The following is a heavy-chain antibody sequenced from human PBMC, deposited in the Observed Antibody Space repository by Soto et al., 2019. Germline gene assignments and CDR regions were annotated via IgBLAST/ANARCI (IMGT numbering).Heavy chain of an antibody. CDR3: AIDSHSSGFIRPHFDWDY. Sequence: VASVKVSCKASGGTFSSYAISWVRQAPGQGLEWMGGIIPIFGTANYAQKFQGRVTITADESTSTAYMELSSLRSEDTAVYYCAIDSHSSGFIRPHFDWDYWGQGTLVTVSS. V-gene: IGHV1-69*13. J-gene: IGHJ4*02. CDR1: GGTFSSYA. CDR2: IIPIFGTA. D-gene: IGHD3-22*01.